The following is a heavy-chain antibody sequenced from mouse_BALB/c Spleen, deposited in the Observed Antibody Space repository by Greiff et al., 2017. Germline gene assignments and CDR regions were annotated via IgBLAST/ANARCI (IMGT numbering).Heavy chain of an antibody. V-gene: IGHV1-77*01. Sequence: VQLQQSGAELARPGASVKLSCKASGYTFTDYYINWVKQRTGQGLEWIGEIYPGSGNTYYNEKFKGKATLTVDKSSSTAHMELLSLTSEDSAVYYCGRSGGSSPWFAYWGQGTLVTVSA. J-gene: IGHJ3*01. CDR3: GRSGGSSPWFAY. CDR2: IYPGSGNT. D-gene: IGHD1-1*01. CDR1: GYTFTDYY.